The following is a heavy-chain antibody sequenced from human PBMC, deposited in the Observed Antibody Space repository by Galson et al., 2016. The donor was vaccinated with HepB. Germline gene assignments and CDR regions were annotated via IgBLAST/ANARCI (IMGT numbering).Heavy chain of an antibody. V-gene: IGHV1-3*01. J-gene: IGHJ4*02. CDR3: ARSPGSGATIDY. CDR1: GYTFTSYA. D-gene: IGHD1-26*01. Sequence: SVKVSCKASGYTFTSYAINWVRQAPGQRLEWMGWINAGNDKTRYSQKSQGRVTITRDTSASTAYMELSSLRSEDTAVYYCARSPGSGATIDYWGQGTLVTVSS. CDR2: INAGNDKT.